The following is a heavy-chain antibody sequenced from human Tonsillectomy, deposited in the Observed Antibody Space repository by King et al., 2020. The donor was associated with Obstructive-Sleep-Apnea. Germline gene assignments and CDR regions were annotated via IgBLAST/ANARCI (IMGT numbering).Heavy chain of an antibody. CDR3: ARGYSSGWGAEGY. D-gene: IGHD6-19*01. CDR2: IYYSGST. Sequence: QLQESGPGLVKPSETLSLTCTVSGGSISSYYWSWIRQPPGKGLEWIGYIYYSGSTNYNPSLKSRVTIAVDTSKNQFSLKLSSVTAADTAVYHCARGYSSGWGAEGYWGQGTLVTVSS. J-gene: IGHJ4*02. CDR1: GGSISSYY. V-gene: IGHV4-59*08.